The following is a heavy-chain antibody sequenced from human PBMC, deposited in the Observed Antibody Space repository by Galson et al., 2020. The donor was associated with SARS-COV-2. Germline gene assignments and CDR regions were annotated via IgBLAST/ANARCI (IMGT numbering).Heavy chain of an antibody. CDR1: RFTFSSYA. CDR3: ASAYSGSYYYCMDV. V-gene: IGHV3-30*04. J-gene: IGHJ6*02. CDR2: ISYDGSNK. Sequence: GESLKISCAASRFTFSSYAMHWVRQAPVKGLEWVAVISYDGSNKYYADSVKGRFTISRDNSKNTLYLQMNSLRAEDTAVYYCASAYSGSYYYCMDVWGQGTTVTVSS. D-gene: IGHD1-26*01.